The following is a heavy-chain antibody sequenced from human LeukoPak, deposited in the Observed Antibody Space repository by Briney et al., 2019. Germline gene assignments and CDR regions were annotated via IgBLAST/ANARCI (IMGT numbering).Heavy chain of an antibody. CDR3: ARLMAPVGKRSTPFNY. Sequence: ASVKVSCKASIYTFTDYYMHWVRQAPGHGREWIGWINPNSGGTKYAQKFQGRVAMTRDTSISTAYMELSSLRSDDTAIYYCARLMAPVGKRSTPFNYWGQGTLVTVSS. V-gene: IGHV1-2*02. J-gene: IGHJ4*02. CDR2: INPNSGGT. CDR1: IYTFTDYY. D-gene: IGHD1-1*01.